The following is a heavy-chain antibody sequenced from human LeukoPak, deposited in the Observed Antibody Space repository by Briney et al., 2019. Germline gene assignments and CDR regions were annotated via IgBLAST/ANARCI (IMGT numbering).Heavy chain of an antibody. J-gene: IGHJ6*03. D-gene: IGHD3-3*01. Sequence: ASVKVSCKASGYTFTGYYMHWVRQAPGQGLEWMGWINPNSGGTNYAQKFQGRVTITRDTSISTAYMELSRLRSDDTAVYYCARESASLRFLEWLPDYYMDVWGKGTTVTVSS. CDR1: GYTFTGYY. CDR2: INPNSGGT. CDR3: ARESASLRFLEWLPDYYMDV. V-gene: IGHV1-2*02.